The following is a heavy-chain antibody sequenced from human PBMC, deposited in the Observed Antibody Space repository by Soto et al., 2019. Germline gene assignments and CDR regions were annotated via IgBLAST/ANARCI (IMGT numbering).Heavy chain of an antibody. CDR1: GFSFSSFA. CDR2: ISGSADST. J-gene: IGHJ6*02. D-gene: IGHD2-8*01. Sequence: EVQLLESGGGFIHPGGSLRLSCAASGFSFSSFAMNWVRQAPGKGLEWVSIISGSADSTFYADSVKGRSAISRDNSKSTLYMQINSLRAEDTSVYYCAKTRGAMIYAISVYGMDVGGQGPTVTVSS. CDR3: AKTRGAMIYAISVYGMDV. V-gene: IGHV3-23*01.